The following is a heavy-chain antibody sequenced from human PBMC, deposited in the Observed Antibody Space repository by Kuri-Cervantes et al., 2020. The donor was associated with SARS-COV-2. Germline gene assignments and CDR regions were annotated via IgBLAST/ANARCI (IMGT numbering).Heavy chain of an antibody. J-gene: IGHJ4*02. CDR3: AKRYSSSWTGPSPFDY. D-gene: IGHD6-13*01. Sequence: ESLKISCTASGFTFGDYAMSWFRQAPGKGLEWVSAISGSGGSTYYADSVKGRFTISRDNSKNTLYLQMNSLRAEDTAVYYCAKRYSSSWTGPSPFDYWGQGTLVTVSS. V-gene: IGHV3-23*01. CDR2: ISGSGGST. CDR1: GFTFGDYA.